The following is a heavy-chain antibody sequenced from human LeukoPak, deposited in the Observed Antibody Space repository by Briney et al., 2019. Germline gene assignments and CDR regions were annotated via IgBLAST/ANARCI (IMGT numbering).Heavy chain of an antibody. CDR2: IYYSGST. J-gene: IGHJ5*02. Sequence: SETLSLTCTVSGGSISSYYWSWIRQPPGKGLEWIGYIYYSGSTNYNPSLMSRVTISVDTSKNQFSLKLSSVTAADTAVYYCARCIAAAGPGSWWFDPWGQGTLVTVSS. V-gene: IGHV4-59*08. CDR3: ARCIAAAGPGSWWFDP. CDR1: GGSISSYY. D-gene: IGHD6-13*01.